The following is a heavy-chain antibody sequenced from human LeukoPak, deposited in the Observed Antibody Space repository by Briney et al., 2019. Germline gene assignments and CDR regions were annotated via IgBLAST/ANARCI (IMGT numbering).Heavy chain of an antibody. Sequence: PSETLSLTCTVSGGSISSYYWSWIRQPPGKGLEWIGYIYYSGSTNYNPSLKSRVTISVDTSKNQFSLKLSSVTAADTAVYYCARVVRHAYSDYWGQGTLVTVSS. CDR3: ARVVRHAYSDY. V-gene: IGHV4-59*01. J-gene: IGHJ4*02. CDR2: IYYSGST. CDR1: GGSISSYY.